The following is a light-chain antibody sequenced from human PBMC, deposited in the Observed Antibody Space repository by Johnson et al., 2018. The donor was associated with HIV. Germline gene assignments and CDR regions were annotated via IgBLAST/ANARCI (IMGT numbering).Light chain of an antibody. V-gene: IGLV1-51*02. CDR1: SSNIGSNY. Sequence: QSVLTQPPSVSAAPGQKVTISCSGSSSNIGSNYVSWYQQFPGAAPKLLIYEDNKRPSGIPDRFSASKSGTSATLGITGLQTGDEADYYCGTWDSSLSAGVFGAGTK. CDR2: EDN. CDR3: GTWDSSLSAGV. J-gene: IGLJ1*01.